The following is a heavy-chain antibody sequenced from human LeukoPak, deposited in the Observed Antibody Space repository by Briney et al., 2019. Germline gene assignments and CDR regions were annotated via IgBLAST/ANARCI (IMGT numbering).Heavy chain of an antibody. V-gene: IGHV4-59*01. CDR1: GGSISSYY. CDR3: ARLESTDQWLEFDY. CDR2: IYYSGST. D-gene: IGHD6-19*01. Sequence: PSETLSLTCTVSGGSISSYYWSWIRQPPGKGLEWIGYIYYSGSTNYNPSLKSRVTISVDTSKNQFSLKLSSVTAADTAVYYCARLESTDQWLEFDYWGQGTLVTVSS. J-gene: IGHJ4*02.